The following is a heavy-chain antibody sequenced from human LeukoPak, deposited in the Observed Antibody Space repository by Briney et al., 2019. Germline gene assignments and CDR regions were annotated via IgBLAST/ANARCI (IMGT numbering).Heavy chain of an antibody. D-gene: IGHD2-21*02. CDR1: TFIFSSYG. J-gene: IGHJ4*02. V-gene: IGHV3-30*02. CDR2: IRYDGSTK. Sequence: GGSLRLSCAASTFIFSSYGMHWVRQAPGKGLEWVAFIRYDGSTKYYADSVKGRFTISRDNSKNTLYLQMNSLRAEDTAVYYCARREGNCGGDCYSYWGQGTLVTVSS. CDR3: ARREGNCGGDCYSY.